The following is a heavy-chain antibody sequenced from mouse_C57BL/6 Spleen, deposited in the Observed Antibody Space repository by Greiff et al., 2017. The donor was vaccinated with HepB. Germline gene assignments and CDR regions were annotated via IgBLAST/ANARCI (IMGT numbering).Heavy chain of an antibody. D-gene: IGHD1-1*01. CDR2: FYPGSGSI. J-gene: IGHJ2*01. Sequence: QVQLQQSGAELVKPGASVKLSCKASGYTFTEYTIHWVKQRSGQGLGWIGWFYPGSGSIKYNEKFKDKATLTPDKSSSTVYMELSRLTSEDSAVYFCARHAIPTITTVFDYWGQGTTLTVSS. V-gene: IGHV1-62-2*01. CDR3: ARHAIPTITTVFDY. CDR1: GYTFTEYT.